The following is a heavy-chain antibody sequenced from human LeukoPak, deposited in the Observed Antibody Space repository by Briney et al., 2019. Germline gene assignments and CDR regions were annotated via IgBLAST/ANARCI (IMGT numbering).Heavy chain of an antibody. V-gene: IGHV1-69*04. CDR1: GGTFSSYA. J-gene: IGHJ4*02. D-gene: IGHD3-3*01. Sequence: SVKVSCKASGGTFSSYAISWVRQAPGQGLEWMGRIIPILGIANYAQKFQGRVTITADKSTSTAYMELSSLRAEDTAVYYCARGPHAIRFLECMDYWGQGTLVTVSS. CDR2: IIPILGIA. CDR3: ARGPHAIRFLECMDY.